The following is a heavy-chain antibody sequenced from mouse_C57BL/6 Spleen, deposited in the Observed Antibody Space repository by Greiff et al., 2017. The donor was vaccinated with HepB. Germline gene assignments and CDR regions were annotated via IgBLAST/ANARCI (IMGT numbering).Heavy chain of an antibody. Sequence: QVQLQQSGAELVRPGASVTLSCKASGYTFTDYEMHWVKQTPVHGLEWIGAIDPETGGTAYNQKFKGKAILTADKSSSTAYMELRSLTSEDSAVYYCTRGPTITTVVAVDYWGQGTTLTVSS. CDR3: TRGPTITTVVAVDY. D-gene: IGHD1-1*01. J-gene: IGHJ2*01. V-gene: IGHV1-15*01. CDR1: GYTFTDYE. CDR2: IDPETGGT.